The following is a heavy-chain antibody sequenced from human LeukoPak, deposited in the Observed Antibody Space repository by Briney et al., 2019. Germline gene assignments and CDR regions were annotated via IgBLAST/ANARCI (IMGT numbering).Heavy chain of an antibody. V-gene: IGHV3-7*01. D-gene: IGHD3-16*02. Sequence: PGGSLRLSCAASGFTFSSYWMSWVRQAPGKGLEWVANIKQDGSEKYYVDSVRGRFTISRDNSKNTLCLQMNSLRAEDTAVYYCAKDPTFIGQGPEYFDYWGQGTLVTVSS. CDR3: AKDPTFIGQGPEYFDY. J-gene: IGHJ4*02. CDR2: IKQDGSEK. CDR1: GFTFSSYW.